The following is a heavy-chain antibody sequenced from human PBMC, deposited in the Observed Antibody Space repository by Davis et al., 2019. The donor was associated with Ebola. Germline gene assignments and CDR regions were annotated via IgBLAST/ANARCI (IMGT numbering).Heavy chain of an antibody. V-gene: IGHV1-69*13. CDR1: GYTFTGYY. J-gene: IGHJ5*02. Sequence: SVKVSCKASGYTFTGYYMHWVRQAPGQGLEWMGGIIPIFGTANYAQKSQGRVTITADESTSTAYMELSSLRSEDTAVYYCARAAYYDILTGVRGFDPWGQGTLVTVSS. CDR2: IIPIFGTA. CDR3: ARAAYYDILTGVRGFDP. D-gene: IGHD3-9*01.